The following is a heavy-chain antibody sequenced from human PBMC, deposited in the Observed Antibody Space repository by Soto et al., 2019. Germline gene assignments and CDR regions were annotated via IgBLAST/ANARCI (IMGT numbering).Heavy chain of an antibody. CDR3: STRAYDTNGYYRFDP. J-gene: IGHJ5*01. Sequence: WTWIRQSPGKGLEWIGDINHSGRVNYGPSLKSRVTISLDTSKNQFSLTLSAVTAADTAMYYCSTRAYDTNGYYRFDPWGQGTLVTVSS. CDR2: INHSGRV. V-gene: IGHV4-34*01. D-gene: IGHD3-22*01.